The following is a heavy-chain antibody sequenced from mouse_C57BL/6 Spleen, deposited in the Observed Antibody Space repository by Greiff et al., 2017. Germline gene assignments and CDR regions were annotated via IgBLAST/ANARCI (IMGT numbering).Heavy chain of an antibody. Sequence: QVQLQQPGAELVKPGASVKLSCKASGYTFTSYWMHWVKQRPGQGLEWIGRIDPNSGGTKYNEKFKSKATLTVDKPSSTAYMQLSSLTSEDSAVYYCASSSSYVGWFAYWGQGTLVTVSA. CDR3: ASSSSYVGWFAY. V-gene: IGHV1-72*01. CDR2: IDPNSGGT. CDR1: GYTFTSYW. D-gene: IGHD1-1*01. J-gene: IGHJ3*01.